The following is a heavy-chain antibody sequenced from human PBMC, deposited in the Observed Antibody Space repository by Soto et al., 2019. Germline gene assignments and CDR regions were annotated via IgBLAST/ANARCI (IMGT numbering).Heavy chain of an antibody. V-gene: IGHV3-74*01. CDR3: TRDPHALDF. CDR1: GFTFNSYW. J-gene: IGHJ4*02. CDR2: INSDGSST. Sequence: GGSLRLSCAASGFTFNSYWMHWVRQAPGKGLVWVSRINSDGSSTSYADSVKGRFTISRDNARSSLYLQMNNLRAEDTAVYYCTRDPHALDFWGLGTLVTVSS. D-gene: IGHD2-8*01.